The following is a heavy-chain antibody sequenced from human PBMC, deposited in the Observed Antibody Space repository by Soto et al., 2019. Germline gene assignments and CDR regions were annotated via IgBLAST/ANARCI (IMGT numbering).Heavy chain of an antibody. V-gene: IGHV1-18*01. CDR1: GYAFNCYR. J-gene: IGHJ4*02. CDR3: AKDPIDYYESRSYFDY. CDR2: ISGYNGNT. Sequence: PVELCSKACGYAFNCYRLRWLRQGPGQGLEWMGWISGYNGNTDYAQKFQGRVTMTTDTSTSTAYMELRSLRSDDTAVYYCAKDPIDYYESRSYFDYWGQGTLVTVSS. D-gene: IGHD3-22*01.